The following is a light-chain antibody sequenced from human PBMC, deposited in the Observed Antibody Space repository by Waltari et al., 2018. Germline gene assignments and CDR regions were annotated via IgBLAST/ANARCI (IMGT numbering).Light chain of an antibody. J-gene: IGLJ2*01. CDR1: SSDVGAYNY. V-gene: IGLV2-14*03. Sequence: QSALTQPASVSGSPGQSITISCTGTSSDVGAYNYVSWYQQHPGKAPKLIIYDVSYRPSGISNRFSGLQTEDEADYYCSSYTTTSTRLFGGGTKLTVL. CDR3: SSYTTTSTRL. CDR2: DVS.